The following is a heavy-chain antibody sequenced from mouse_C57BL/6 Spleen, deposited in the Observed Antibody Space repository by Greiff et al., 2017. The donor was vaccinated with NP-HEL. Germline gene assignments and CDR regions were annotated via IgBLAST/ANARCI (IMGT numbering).Heavy chain of an antibody. CDR1: GFTFSDYG. V-gene: IGHV5-17*01. Sequence: EVKLMESGGGLVKPGGSLKLSCAASGFTFSDYGMHWVRQAPEKGLEWVAYISSGSSTIYYADTVKGRFTISRDNAKNTLFLQMTSLRSEDTAMYYCATPPGSEAYWGQGTLVTVSA. D-gene: IGHD1-1*01. CDR3: ATPPGSEAY. J-gene: IGHJ3*01. CDR2: ISSGSSTI.